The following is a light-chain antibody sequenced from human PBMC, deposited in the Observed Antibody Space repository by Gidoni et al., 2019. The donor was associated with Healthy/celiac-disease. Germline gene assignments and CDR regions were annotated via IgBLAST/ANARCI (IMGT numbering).Light chain of an antibody. CDR3: QQYYSTPPT. CDR2: WAS. J-gene: IGKJ3*01. V-gene: IGKV4-1*01. CDR1: QSVLYSSKNNNY. Sequence: DSVMTQSPDSLDVSLGERATINCKSSQSVLYSSKNNNYLAWYQQKPGQPPKLLIYWASTRESGVPDRFSGSGSGTDFTLTISSLQAEDVAVYYCQQYYSTPPTFGPGTKVDIK.